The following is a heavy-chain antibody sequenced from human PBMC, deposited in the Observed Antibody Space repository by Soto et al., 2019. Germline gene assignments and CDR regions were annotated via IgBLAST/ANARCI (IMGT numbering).Heavy chain of an antibody. CDR3: ARDTQHDGDPADY. CDR1: GGSISSGDYY. J-gene: IGHJ4*02. CDR2: IFYSGST. D-gene: IGHD4-17*01. Sequence: QVQLQESGPGLVKPSQTLSLTCTVSGGSISSGDYYWSWIRQPPGKGLEWIGYIFYSGSTYYNPSLKSRVTISVDTSKNQFSLQLSSVTAADTAVYYCARDTQHDGDPADYWGQGTLVTVSS. V-gene: IGHV4-30-4*01.